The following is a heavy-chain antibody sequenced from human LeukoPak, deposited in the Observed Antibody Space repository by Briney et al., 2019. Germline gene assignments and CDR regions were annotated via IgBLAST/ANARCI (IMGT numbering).Heavy chain of an antibody. V-gene: IGHV3-21*01. CDR3: ARDLWGPTVNGGIDY. J-gene: IGHJ4*02. CDR2: ISSSSSYI. Sequence: PGGSLRLSCAASGFTFSSYSMNWVRQAPGKGLEWVSSISSSSSYIYYADSVKGRFTISRNNAKNSLYLQMNSLRAEDTAVYYCARDLWGPTVNGGIDYWGQGTLVTVSS. CDR1: GFTFSSYS. D-gene: IGHD4-17*01.